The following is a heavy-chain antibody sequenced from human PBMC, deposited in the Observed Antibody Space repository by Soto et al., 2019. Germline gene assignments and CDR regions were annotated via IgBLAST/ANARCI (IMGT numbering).Heavy chain of an antibody. CDR1: GFTFSSYT. CDR2: ISSSSSYI. J-gene: IGHJ6*03. Sequence: GGSLRLSCAASGFTFSSYTMNWVRQAPGKGLEWVSSISSSSSYIYYADSVKGRFTISRDNAKNSLYLQMNSLRAEDTAVYYCARASITIFGQERYYYMDVWGKGTTVTVSS. CDR3: ARASITIFGQERYYYMDV. V-gene: IGHV3-21*01. D-gene: IGHD3-3*01.